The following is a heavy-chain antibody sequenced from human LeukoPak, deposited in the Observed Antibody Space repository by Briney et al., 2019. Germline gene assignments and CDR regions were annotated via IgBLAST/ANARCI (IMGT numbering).Heavy chain of an antibody. J-gene: IGHJ4*02. CDR1: GGSISSYY. CDR3: ARHRSYGIVYYFDY. Sequence: PSETLSLTCTVSGGSISSYYWSWIRQPPGKGLEWIGYIYYSGSTNYNPSLKSRVTISVDTSKNQFSLKLSSVTAADTAVYYCARHRSYGIVYYFDYWGQGTLVTVSS. V-gene: IGHV4-59*08. CDR2: IYYSGST. D-gene: IGHD5-18*01.